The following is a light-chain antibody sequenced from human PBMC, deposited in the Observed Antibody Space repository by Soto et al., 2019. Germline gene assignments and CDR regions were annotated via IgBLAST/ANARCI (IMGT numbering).Light chain of an antibody. Sequence: QLVLTQSPSASASLGASVKLTCTLSSGHRSYAIAWHQQQPEKGPRYLMKLNSDGSHSRGDGIPDRFSGSSSGAERYLTISSLQSEDEADYYCQTWGTGIHVFGTGTTLTVL. CDR3: QTWGTGIHV. CDR1: SGHRSYA. V-gene: IGLV4-69*01. J-gene: IGLJ1*01. CDR2: LNSDGSH.